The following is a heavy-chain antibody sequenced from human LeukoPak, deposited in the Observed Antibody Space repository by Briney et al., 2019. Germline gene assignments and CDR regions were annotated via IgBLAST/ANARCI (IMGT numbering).Heavy chain of an antibody. D-gene: IGHD3-9*01. J-gene: IGHJ2*01. CDR3: ARQYSDILTGYHRGELYWYFDL. CDR1: GGSISIYY. CDR2: IYTSGST. Sequence: PSETLSLTCTVSGGSISIYYWNWIRQPAGKGLEWIGRIYTSGSTNYNPSLKSRVTISVDKSKNQFSLKLSSVTAADTAVYYCARQYSDILTGYHRGELYWYFDLWGRGTLVTVSS. V-gene: IGHV4-4*07.